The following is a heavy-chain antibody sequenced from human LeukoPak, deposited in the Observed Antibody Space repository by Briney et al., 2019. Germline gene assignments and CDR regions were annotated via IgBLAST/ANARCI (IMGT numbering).Heavy chain of an antibody. CDR1: GYTFTSYG. CDR2: ISAYNGNT. V-gene: IGHV1-18*04. Sequence: GASLKVSSKASGYTFTSYGISWVRQAPGQGLEWMGWISAYNGNTNYTQKLQGRVTITTDTSTSTAYMELRSLRSDDTAVYYCARDRAGYSYGPTWPIDYWGQGTLVTVSS. D-gene: IGHD5-18*01. J-gene: IGHJ4*02. CDR3: ARDRAGYSYGPTWPIDY.